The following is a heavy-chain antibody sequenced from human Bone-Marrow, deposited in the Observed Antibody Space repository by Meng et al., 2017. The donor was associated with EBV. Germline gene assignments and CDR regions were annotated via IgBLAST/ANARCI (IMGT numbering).Heavy chain of an antibody. CDR3: AKDLSGRFDP. Sequence: GQLVESGGGLVQPGRSLRLSCAASGFTFSNYGFHWVRQAPGKGPEWVAIIPSDASHNKYYADSVKGRFTISRDNSKNTLYLQMNSLRTEDTAVYYCAKDLSGRFDPWGQGTLVTVFS. J-gene: IGHJ5*02. CDR2: IPSDASHNK. V-gene: IGHV3-30*18. CDR1: GFTFSNYG. D-gene: IGHD1-14*01.